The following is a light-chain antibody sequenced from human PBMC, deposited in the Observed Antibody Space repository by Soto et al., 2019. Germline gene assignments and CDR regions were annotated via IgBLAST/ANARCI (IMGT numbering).Light chain of an antibody. J-gene: IGKJ5*01. CDR3: QQYHSDPIT. Sequence: DFVMTHSPDSLAVSLGERATINCKSSQTVLSNSNNKNYLAWFQQKPGQPPKLLISWASIRESGVPDRFSGSGSGTDFTLTISSLQAEDVAVYYCQQYHSDPITFGQGTRLENK. CDR2: WAS. CDR1: QTVLSNSNNKNY. V-gene: IGKV4-1*01.